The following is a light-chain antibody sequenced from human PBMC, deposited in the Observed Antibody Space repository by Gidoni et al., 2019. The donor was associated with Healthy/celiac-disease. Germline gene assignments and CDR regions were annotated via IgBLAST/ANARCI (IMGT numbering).Light chain of an antibody. V-gene: IGLV3-1*01. CDR2: QDN. CDR1: KLGDKY. J-gene: IGLJ2*01. Sequence: SSELTQPPSVSVTPGQTASITCSGDKLGDKYVCWYQQKPGQSPVLVIYQDNKRPSGIPERFSGSNSGNTATLTISETQAMDEADYYCQAWDSSTVVFGGGTKLTVL. CDR3: QAWDSSTVV.